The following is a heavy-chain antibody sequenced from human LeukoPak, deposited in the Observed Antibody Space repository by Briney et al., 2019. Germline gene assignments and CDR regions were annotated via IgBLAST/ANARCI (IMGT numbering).Heavy chain of an antibody. CDR3: TRDQGPYNSAYYSGDY. V-gene: IGHV3-30*03. D-gene: IGHD6-19*01. Sequence: GGSLRLSCAASGFTFSSYGMHWVRQAPGKGLEWVAVISYDGSNKYYADSVKGRFTISRDNSKNTVYLQMNSLRAEDTAVYYCTRDQGPYNSAYYSGDYWGQGTLVTVSS. J-gene: IGHJ4*02. CDR2: ISYDGSNK. CDR1: GFTFSSYG.